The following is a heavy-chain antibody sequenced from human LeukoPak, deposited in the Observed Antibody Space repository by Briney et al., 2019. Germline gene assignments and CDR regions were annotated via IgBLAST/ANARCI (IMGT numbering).Heavy chain of an antibody. CDR3: AREYERFGVYFFDY. CDR1: GGSISSGSYY. D-gene: IGHD3-10*01. J-gene: IGHJ4*02. CDR2: IYTSGST. V-gene: IGHV4-61*02. Sequence: SETLSLTCTVSGGSISSGSYYWSWIRQPAGKGLEWIGRIYTSGSTNYNPSLKSRVTISVDTSKNQFSLRLSSVTAADTAVYYCAREYERFGVYFFDYWGQGTLVTVSS.